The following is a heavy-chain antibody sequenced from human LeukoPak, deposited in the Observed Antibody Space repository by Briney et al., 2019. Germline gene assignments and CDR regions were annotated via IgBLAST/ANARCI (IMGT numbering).Heavy chain of an antibody. J-gene: IGHJ4*02. D-gene: IGHD3-3*01. CDR1: GFDFSSNW. V-gene: IGHV3-74*01. Sequence: GGSLRLSCVASGFDFSSNWMHWVRHAPGQGLVWVSRIKGDGISTNYADSVKGRFTISRDIAKNTLYLQMNSLRAEDAGVYYCAKDHYWSIDYWGRGTLVTVSS. CDR2: IKGDGIST. CDR3: AKDHYWSIDY.